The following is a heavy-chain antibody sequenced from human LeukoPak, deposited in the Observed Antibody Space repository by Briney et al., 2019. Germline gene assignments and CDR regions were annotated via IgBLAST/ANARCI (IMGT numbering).Heavy chain of an antibody. CDR3: ARQSSDILTGYYRGPYYYYGMDV. D-gene: IGHD3-9*01. V-gene: IGHV4-39*01. Sequence: SETLSLTCTVSGGSISSYYWSWIRQPPGKGLEWLGSIYYSGSTYYNPSLKSGVTISVDTSKNQFSLKLSSVTAADTAVYYCARQSSDILTGYYRGPYYYYGMDVWGQGTTVTVSS. J-gene: IGHJ6*02. CDR1: GGSISSYY. CDR2: IYYSGST.